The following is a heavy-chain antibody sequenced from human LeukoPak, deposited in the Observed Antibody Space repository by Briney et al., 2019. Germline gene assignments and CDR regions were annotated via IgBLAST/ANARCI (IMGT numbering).Heavy chain of an antibody. D-gene: IGHD2-15*01. CDR3: ARDGYCSGGTCYSAVDY. Sequence: GGSLRLSCAASGFTFSAYWMHWVRQAPGKGLVWVSRINTDGSSPTYAASVKGRFTISRDNAKNTLYLQMNSLTAEDTAVYYCARDGYCSGGTCYSAVDYWGQGTLVTVSS. CDR2: INTDGSSP. J-gene: IGHJ4*02. CDR1: GFTFSAYW. V-gene: IGHV3-74*01.